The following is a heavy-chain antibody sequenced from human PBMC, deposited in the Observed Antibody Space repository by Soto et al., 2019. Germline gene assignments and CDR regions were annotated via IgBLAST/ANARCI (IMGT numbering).Heavy chain of an antibody. D-gene: IGHD1-26*01. CDR3: VTVNLVGAAYYFDY. J-gene: IGHJ4*02. V-gene: IGHV4-30-4*01. CDR1: GGSIRNGDYY. CDR2: VYYSGTT. Sequence: SETLSLTCTVSGGSIRNGDYYWGWIRQPPGEGLEWIGYVYYSGTTYSHPSLNSRVSISVDTSENQFSLRLTSVTAADTAVYYCVTVNLVGAAYYFDYWGPGTLVTVSS.